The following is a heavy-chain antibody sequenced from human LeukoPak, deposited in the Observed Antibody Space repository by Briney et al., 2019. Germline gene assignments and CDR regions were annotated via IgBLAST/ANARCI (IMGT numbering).Heavy chain of an antibody. V-gene: IGHV4-61*02. Sequence: PSETLSLTCTVSGGSISSGSYYWSWIRQPAGKGLEWIGRIYTSGSTNYNPSLKSRVTISVDTSKNQFSLKLSSVTAADTAVYYCARAVRSSWFRTGRSFDYWGQGTLVTVSS. J-gene: IGHJ4*02. CDR2: IYTSGST. CDR1: GGSISSGSYY. D-gene: IGHD6-13*01. CDR3: ARAVRSSWFRTGRSFDY.